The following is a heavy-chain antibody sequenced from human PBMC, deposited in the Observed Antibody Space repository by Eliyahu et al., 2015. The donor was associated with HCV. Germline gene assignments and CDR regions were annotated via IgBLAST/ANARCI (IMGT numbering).Heavy chain of an antibody. CDR3: ARVYEGLAPSEYYFDY. D-gene: IGHD2-15*01. V-gene: IGHV4-31*03. CDR2: IYYNGST. J-gene: IGHJ4*02. CDR1: GGGSVTIGGYY. Sequence: VQLEESGPGLVKASETLSLTCSVSGGGSVTIGGYYWSWIRQHPGKGLEWIGYIYYNGSTYYNPSLKSRVTMSVDWSKNQFSLKLTSVTAADTAVYYCARVYEGLAPSEYYFDYWGQGTLVTVSS.